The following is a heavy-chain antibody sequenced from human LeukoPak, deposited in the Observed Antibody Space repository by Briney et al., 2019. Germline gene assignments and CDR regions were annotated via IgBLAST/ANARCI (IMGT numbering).Heavy chain of an antibody. V-gene: IGHV4-34*01. CDR2: INHSGST. Sequence: PSETLSLTCAVSGGSFSGYYWSWIRQPPGKGLEWIGEINHSGSTNSNPSLKSRVTISVDTSKNQCSLKLSSVTAADTAVYYCARVGPYKITMVRGIRGYFDSWGQGNLVTVSS. CDR3: ARVGPYKITMVRGIRGYFDS. D-gene: IGHD3-10*01. J-gene: IGHJ4*02. CDR1: GGSFSGYY.